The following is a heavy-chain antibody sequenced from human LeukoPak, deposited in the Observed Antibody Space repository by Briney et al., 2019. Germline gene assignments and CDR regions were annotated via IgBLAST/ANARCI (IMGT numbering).Heavy chain of an antibody. CDR2: IYPSGFT. Sequence: PSQTLSLTCSVSGGSVSSGSSSWTWIRRPAGKGLEWIGRIYPSGFTNYNPSLKSRVTISIDTSKNQLSLKLSSVTAADTAVYYCARDPAANDYMDVWGKGTTVTVSS. D-gene: IGHD2-2*01. V-gene: IGHV4-61*02. J-gene: IGHJ6*03. CDR3: ARDPAANDYMDV. CDR1: GGSVSSGSSS.